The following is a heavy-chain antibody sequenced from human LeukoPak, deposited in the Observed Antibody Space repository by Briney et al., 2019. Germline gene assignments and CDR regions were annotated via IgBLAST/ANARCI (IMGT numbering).Heavy chain of an antibody. CDR2: IKQDGSEK. Sequence: GGSLRLSCAASGFIFSESFSGYWMSWVRQVPRKGLEWVANIKQDGSEKYYVDSVKGRFTISRDNAKNSLYLQMNSLRAEDTAVYYCARDKGDYHTSGPLFIFGGQGTLVTVSS. V-gene: IGHV3-7*03. J-gene: IGHJ4*02. CDR1: GFIFSESFSGYW. CDR3: ARDKGDYHTSGPLFIF. D-gene: IGHD3-22*01.